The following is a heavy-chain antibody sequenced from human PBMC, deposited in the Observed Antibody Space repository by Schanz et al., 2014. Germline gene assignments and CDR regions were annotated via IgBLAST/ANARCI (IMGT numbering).Heavy chain of an antibody. Sequence: QVHLLESGGGLVEPGGSLRLSCAASGFSFSDYYMSWIRQAPGKGLEWISFINTGSNYINYADSVKGRFTISRDNTKNSLFLQLNSLRADDTAVYYCARNRGSGGQNWYVDLGGRGTLVTVSS. CDR1: GFSFSDYY. D-gene: IGHD1-26*01. J-gene: IGHJ2*01. CDR2: INTGSNYI. V-gene: IGHV3-11*03. CDR3: ARNRGSGGQNWYVDL.